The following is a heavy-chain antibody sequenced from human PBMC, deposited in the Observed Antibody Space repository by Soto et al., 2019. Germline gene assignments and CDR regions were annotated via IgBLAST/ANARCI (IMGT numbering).Heavy chain of an antibody. D-gene: IGHD3-10*01. V-gene: IGHV4-39*01. CDR3: AKGGSGSYSNAFDI. Sequence: SETLSLTCTVSGGSTSSSSYYWGWIRQPPGKGLEWIGSIYYSGSTYYNPSLKSRVTISVDTSKNQFSLKLSSVTAADTAVYYCAKGGSGSYSNAFDIWGQGTMVTVSS. CDR1: GGSTSSSSYY. CDR2: IYYSGST. J-gene: IGHJ3*02.